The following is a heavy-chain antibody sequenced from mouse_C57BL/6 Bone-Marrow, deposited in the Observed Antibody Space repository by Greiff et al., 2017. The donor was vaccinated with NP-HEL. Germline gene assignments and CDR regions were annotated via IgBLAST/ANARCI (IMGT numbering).Heavy chain of an antibody. CDR3: ARDALTGGGYYFDY. J-gene: IGHJ2*01. Sequence: EVQLVESEGGLVQPGSSMKLSCTASGFTFSDYYMAWVRQVPEKGLEWVANINYDGSSTYYLDSLKSRFIISRDNAKNILYLQMSSLKSEDTATYYCARDALTGGGYYFDYWGQGTTLTVSS. D-gene: IGHD4-1*01. CDR1: GFTFSDYY. V-gene: IGHV5-16*01. CDR2: INYDGSST.